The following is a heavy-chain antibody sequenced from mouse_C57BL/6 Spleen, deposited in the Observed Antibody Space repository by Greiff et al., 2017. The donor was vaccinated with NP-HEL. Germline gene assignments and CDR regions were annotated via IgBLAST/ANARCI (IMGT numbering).Heavy chain of an antibody. CDR1: GYTFTDYY. J-gene: IGHJ1*03. CDR2: INPNNGGT. D-gene: IGHD1-1*01. Sequence: EVQLQQSGPELVKPGASVKISCKASGYTFTDYYMNWVKQSHGKSLEWIGDINPNNGGTSYNQKFKGKATLTVDKSSSTAYMELRSLTSEDSAVYYCARSITTGDWYFDVWGTGTTVTVSS. CDR3: ARSITTGDWYFDV. V-gene: IGHV1-26*01.